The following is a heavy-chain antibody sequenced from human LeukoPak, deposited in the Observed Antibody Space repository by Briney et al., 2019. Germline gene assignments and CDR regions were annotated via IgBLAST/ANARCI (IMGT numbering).Heavy chain of an antibody. J-gene: IGHJ5*02. CDR3: ARDKLPTMGITGVDP. CDR2: INHSGST. CDR1: GGSFSGYC. V-gene: IGHV4-34*01. Sequence: SETLSLTCAVYGGSFSGYCWSWIRQPPGKGLEWIGEINHSGSTNYNPSLKSRVTISVDTSKNQFSLKLSSVTAADTAVYYCARDKLPTMGITGVDPWGQGTLVTVSS. D-gene: IGHD1-20*01.